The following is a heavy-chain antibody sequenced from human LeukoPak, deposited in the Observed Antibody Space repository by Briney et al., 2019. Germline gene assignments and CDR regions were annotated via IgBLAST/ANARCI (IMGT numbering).Heavy chain of an antibody. V-gene: IGHV4-39*07. CDR1: GGAINSVGFF. Sequence: PSETLSLTCTVSGGAINSVGFFWGWIRQPPGKGLEWIGSMSYTGSTYYNASLKSRVTISIDMSKNQSSLKLSSVTAADTAVYYCARVNSFVMLATKFGYWGQGTLVTVSS. CDR2: MSYTGST. CDR3: ARVNSFVMLATKFGY. J-gene: IGHJ4*02. D-gene: IGHD1-26*01.